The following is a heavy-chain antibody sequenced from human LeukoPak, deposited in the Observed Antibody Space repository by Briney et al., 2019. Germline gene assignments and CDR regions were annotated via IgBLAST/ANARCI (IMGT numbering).Heavy chain of an antibody. CDR2: IIPIFGTA. V-gene: IGHV1-69*05. D-gene: IGHD6-19*01. CDR1: GGTFSSYA. Sequence: ASVKVSCKASGGTFSSYAISWVRQAPGHGLEWMGGIIPIFGTANYAQKFQGRVTITTDESTSTAYMELSSLRPEDTAVYYCARDHRGAVASYYYYYFMDVWGKGTTVTVSS. CDR3: ARDHRGAVASYYYYYFMDV. J-gene: IGHJ6*03.